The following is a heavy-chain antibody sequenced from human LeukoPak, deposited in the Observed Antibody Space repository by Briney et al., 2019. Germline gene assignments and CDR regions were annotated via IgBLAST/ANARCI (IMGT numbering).Heavy chain of an antibody. Sequence: GGSLRLSCAASGFTFSSYSMNWVRQAPGKGLEWVSSISSSSSYIYYADSVKGRFTISRDNAKNSLYLQMNSLRAEDTDVYYCARESFGGGGSFDYWGQGTLVTVSS. V-gene: IGHV3-21*01. CDR2: ISSSSSYI. CDR1: GFTFSSYS. J-gene: IGHJ4*02. CDR3: ARESFGGGGSFDY. D-gene: IGHD3-16*01.